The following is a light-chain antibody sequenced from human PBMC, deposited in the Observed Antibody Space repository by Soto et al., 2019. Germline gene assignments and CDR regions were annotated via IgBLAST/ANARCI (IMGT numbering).Light chain of an antibody. Sequence: QPVLTQPASVSGSPGQSITISCTGTSSDVGDDNFVSWYQQYPGKAPKLIISDVTHRPSGVSDRFSGSRSGNTASLTISGLQAEDEADYYCSSYPSTNLVLFGGGTKVTVL. CDR2: DVT. CDR3: SSYPSTNLVL. CDR1: SSDVGDDNF. J-gene: IGLJ2*01. V-gene: IGLV2-14*03.